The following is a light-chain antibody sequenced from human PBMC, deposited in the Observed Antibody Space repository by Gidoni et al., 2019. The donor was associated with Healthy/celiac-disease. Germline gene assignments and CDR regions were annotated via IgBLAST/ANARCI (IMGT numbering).Light chain of an antibody. Sequence: PAPLPVAPGERAALSCRASKSVSSNLAWYQQKPGRAPRHLLYGASTRATGIPARFSGSGSGTEFTITISSLQSEDFAVYYCQQYNNWTRTFGQXTKVEIK. CDR2: GAS. CDR1: KSVSSN. CDR3: QQYNNWTRT. J-gene: IGKJ1*01. V-gene: IGKV3-15*01.